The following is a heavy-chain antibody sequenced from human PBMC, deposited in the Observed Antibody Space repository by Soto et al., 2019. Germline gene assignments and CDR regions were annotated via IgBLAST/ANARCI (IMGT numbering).Heavy chain of an antibody. D-gene: IGHD6-6*01. CDR3: ARKQLSYYYYGMDV. J-gene: IGHJ6*02. CDR2: INHSGST. Sequence: PSETLSLTCAVYGGSFSGYYWSWIRQPPGKGLEWIGEINHSGSTNYNPSLKSRVTISVDTSKNQFSLKLSSVTAADTAVYYCARKQLSYYYYGMDVWGQGTTVTVSS. CDR1: GGSFSGYY. V-gene: IGHV4-34*01.